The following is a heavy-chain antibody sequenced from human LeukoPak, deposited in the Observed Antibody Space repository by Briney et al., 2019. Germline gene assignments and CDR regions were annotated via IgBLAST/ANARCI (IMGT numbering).Heavy chain of an antibody. V-gene: IGHV1-69*05. CDR2: IIPIFGTA. Sequence: SVKVSCKASGCTFSSYAISWVRQAPGQGLEWMGGIIPIFGTANYAQKFQGRVTITTDESTSTAYMELSSLRSEATGVYYCARVTRGSSSAPEYFDYWGKGTLVPVSS. CDR1: GCTFSSYA. D-gene: IGHD6-6*01. CDR3: ARVTRGSSSAPEYFDY. J-gene: IGHJ4*02.